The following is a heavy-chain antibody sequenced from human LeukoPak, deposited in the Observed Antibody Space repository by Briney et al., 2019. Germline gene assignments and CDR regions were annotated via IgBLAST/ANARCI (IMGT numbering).Heavy chain of an antibody. D-gene: IGHD3-10*01. V-gene: IGHV3-9*01. CDR3: AKAKGFAAMYYFDF. CDR1: GFSLRDYA. J-gene: IGHJ4*02. CDR2: NSFNSGTM. Sequence: GRSLRLSCVASGFSLRDYAMHWVRQAPGKGLEWVSGNSFNSGTMDYADSVRGRFTISRDNANNSLYLQMNSLRPEDTAWYYCAKAKGFAAMYYFDFWGQGALVTISS.